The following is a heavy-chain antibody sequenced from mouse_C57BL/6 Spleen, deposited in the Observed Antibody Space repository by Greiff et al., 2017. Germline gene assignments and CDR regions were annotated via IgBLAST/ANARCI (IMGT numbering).Heavy chain of an antibody. J-gene: IGHJ1*03. V-gene: IGHV2-5*01. CDR2: IWRGGST. D-gene: IGHD2-4*01. CDR1: GFSLTSYG. CDR3: AKKGDYTTDWYFDV. Sequence: VQGVESGPGLVQPSQSLSITCTVSGFSLTSYGVHWVRQSPGKGLEWLGVIWRGGSTDYNAAFMSRLSITKDNSKSQVFFKMNSLQADDTAIYYCAKKGDYTTDWYFDVWGTGTTVTVSS.